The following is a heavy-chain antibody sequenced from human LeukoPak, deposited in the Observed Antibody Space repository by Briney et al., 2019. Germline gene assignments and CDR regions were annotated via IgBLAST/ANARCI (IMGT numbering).Heavy chain of an antibody. CDR3: SRTYFFFEY. Sequence: PSETLSLTCTVSGGSFSTYYWSWIRQPAGKGLEWIGHIYTSGTTNYNPSLKSRVTMSIDTSKNQFSLKLSSVTAADTAIYYGSRTYFFFEYWGQGTLLSVSS. J-gene: IGHJ4*02. D-gene: IGHD3-10*01. CDR2: IYTSGTT. V-gene: IGHV4-4*07. CDR1: GGSFSTYY.